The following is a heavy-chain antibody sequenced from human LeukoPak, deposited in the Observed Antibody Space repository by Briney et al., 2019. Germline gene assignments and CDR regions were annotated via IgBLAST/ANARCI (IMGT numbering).Heavy chain of an antibody. J-gene: IGHJ4*02. CDR3: ARYWGVAMDRRYYFDY. CDR2: ISAYNGNT. Sequence: EASVKVSCKASGYTFTSYGISWVRQAPGQGLEWMGWISAYNGNTNYAQKLQGRVTMTTDTSTSTAYMELRSLRSDDTAVYYCARYWGVAMDRRYYFDYWGQGTLVTVSS. D-gene: IGHD5-18*01. V-gene: IGHV1-18*01. CDR1: GYTFTSYG.